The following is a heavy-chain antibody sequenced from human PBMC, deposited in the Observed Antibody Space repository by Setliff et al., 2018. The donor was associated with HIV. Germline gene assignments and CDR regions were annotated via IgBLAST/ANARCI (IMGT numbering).Heavy chain of an antibody. V-gene: IGHV4-61*09. CDR2: IHTTGST. Sequence: SETLSLTCSVSGDSISSGSYYWSWIRLPAGKGLEWIGQIHTTGSTNYNPSLKSRVTISMDTSKNQFSLNLNSVTATNTAVYYCAKRTFGSGRLDPWGQGTLVTVS. CDR3: AKRTFGSGRLDP. J-gene: IGHJ5*02. CDR1: GDSISSGSYY. D-gene: IGHD3-16*01.